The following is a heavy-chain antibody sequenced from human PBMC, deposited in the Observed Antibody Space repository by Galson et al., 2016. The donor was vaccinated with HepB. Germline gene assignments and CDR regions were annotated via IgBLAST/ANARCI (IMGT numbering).Heavy chain of an antibody. V-gene: IGHV5-51*01. Sequence: QSGAEVKKPGESLKISCKGSGYSFSSSWIGWVRQLPGKGLEWMGIIYPEDSDTRYSPSFQGQVTISADTSISTAYLQWSSLKATDTAMYYCARQPVAGPFENWGQGTLVTVSS. CDR1: GYSFSSSW. CDR2: IYPEDSDT. CDR3: ARQPVAGPFEN. D-gene: IGHD6-19*01. J-gene: IGHJ4*02.